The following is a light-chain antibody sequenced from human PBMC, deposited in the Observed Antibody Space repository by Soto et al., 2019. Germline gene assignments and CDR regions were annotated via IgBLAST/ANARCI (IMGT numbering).Light chain of an antibody. CDR3: QPYNNN. CDR2: DVS. J-gene: IGKJ2*01. V-gene: IGKV1-5*01. Sequence: DIQMTQSPSTLSASVGDRVTITCRASHSITNWLAWYQQKPGKAPKVLIYDVSTLGSGVPSRFSGSGSGTDFTLTISSLQPDDFATYYCQPYNNNFGQGTKVEIK. CDR1: HSITNW.